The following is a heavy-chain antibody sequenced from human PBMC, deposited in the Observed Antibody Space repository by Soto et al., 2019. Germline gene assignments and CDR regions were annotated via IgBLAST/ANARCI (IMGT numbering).Heavy chain of an antibody. Sequence: ESGGGLVQPGGSLRLSCAATGFTFSSYAMSWVHQAPGKGLEWVSVISGSGDSTYYADSVRGRFTISRDNSKNTLYLQMNGLRAEDTAVYYCAKDRNGAAAGPTKFYGMDVWGQGTTVTVSS. V-gene: IGHV3-23*01. J-gene: IGHJ6*02. CDR1: GFTFSSYA. CDR3: AKDRNGAAAGPTKFYGMDV. CDR2: ISGSGDST. D-gene: IGHD6-13*01.